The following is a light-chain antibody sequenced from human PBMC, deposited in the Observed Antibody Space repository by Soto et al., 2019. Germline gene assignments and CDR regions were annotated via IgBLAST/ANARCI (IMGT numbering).Light chain of an antibody. J-gene: IGKJ1*01. Sequence: DSQMTQSPSSLSASVGDTVTITCRASQSVSTWLAWYQQRAGKAPKLLIYDASSLESGVPSRFRGFGYGTELTLTISSLQPEDSATYYCQQYESYSPTFGQVTKVEV. CDR2: DAS. V-gene: IGKV1-5*01. CDR3: QQYESYSPT. CDR1: QSVSTW.